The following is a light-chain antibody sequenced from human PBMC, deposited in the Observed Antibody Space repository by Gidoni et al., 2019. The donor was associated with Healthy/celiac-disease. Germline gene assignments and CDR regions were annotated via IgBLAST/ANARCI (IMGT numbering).Light chain of an antibody. CDR2: KAS. CDR1: QSISSW. CDR3: QQCKSYPST. V-gene: IGKV1-5*03. J-gene: IGKJ5*01. Sequence: DIEMTQSPSTLSASVGDRVTITCRASQSISSWLAWYQQKPGKAPKLLIYKASSLQSGVPSRFSGSGSGTEFTLTISSLQPDDVATYYCQQCKSYPSTFGQGTRLEIK.